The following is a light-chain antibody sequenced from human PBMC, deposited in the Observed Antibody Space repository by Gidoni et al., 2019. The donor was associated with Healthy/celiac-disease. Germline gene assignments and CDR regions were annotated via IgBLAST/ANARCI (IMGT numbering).Light chain of an antibody. V-gene: IGKV3-20*01. CDR1: QSVSSNY. Sequence: EIVLTQSPGTLSFSPGERATLSCRASQSVSSNYLAWYQQKPGQAPRLLIYGASSRATGIPDRFSGSGSGTDFTLTISRLGPEDFAVYYCQHYGSSPEWTFGQGTKVEIK. CDR2: GAS. J-gene: IGKJ1*01. CDR3: QHYGSSPEWT.